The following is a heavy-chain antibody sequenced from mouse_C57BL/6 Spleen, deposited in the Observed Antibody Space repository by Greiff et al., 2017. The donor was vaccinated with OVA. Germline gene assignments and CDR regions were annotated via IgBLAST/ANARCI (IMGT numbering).Heavy chain of an antibody. D-gene: IGHD1-1*01. CDR2: IDPSDSYT. J-gene: IGHJ3*01. CDR1: GYTFTSYW. V-gene: IGHV1-50*01. Sequence: QVQLQQPGAELVKPGASVKLSCKASGYTFTSYWMQWVKQRPGQGLEWIGEIDPSDSYTNYNQKFKGKATLTVDTSSSTAYMQLSSLTSEDSAVYYCARSRYGRRAWFAYWGQGTLVTVAA. CDR3: ARSRYGRRAWFAY.